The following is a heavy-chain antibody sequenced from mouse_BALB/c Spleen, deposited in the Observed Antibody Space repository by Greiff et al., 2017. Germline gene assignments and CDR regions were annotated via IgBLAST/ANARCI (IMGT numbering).Heavy chain of an antibody. D-gene: IGHD2-4*01. CDR1: GYSITSDYA. CDR3: ARGYDYVWFAY. CDR2: ISYSGST. J-gene: IGHJ3*01. Sequence: EVKLQESGPGLVKPSQSLSLTCTVTGYSITSDYAWNWIRQFPGNKLEWMGYISYSGSTSYNPSLKSRISITRDTSKNQFFLQLNSVTTEDTATYYCARGYDYVWFAYWGQGTLVTVAA. V-gene: IGHV3-2*02.